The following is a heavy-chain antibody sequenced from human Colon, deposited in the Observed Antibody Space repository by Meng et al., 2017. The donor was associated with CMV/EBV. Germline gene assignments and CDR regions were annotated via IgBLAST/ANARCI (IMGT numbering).Heavy chain of an antibody. V-gene: IGHV3-23*03. Sequence: GGSLRLSCAASGITLSAYAVTWVRQAPGKGLEWVSMVYSSATSTFYADSVRGRFTISRDNSKNTVYLQMNNLRAEDTALYYCAKHGAGPNKGWFDPWGQGTLVTVSS. CDR2: VYSSATST. J-gene: IGHJ5*02. D-gene: IGHD4/OR15-4a*01. CDR1: GITLSAYA. CDR3: AKHGAGPNKGWFDP.